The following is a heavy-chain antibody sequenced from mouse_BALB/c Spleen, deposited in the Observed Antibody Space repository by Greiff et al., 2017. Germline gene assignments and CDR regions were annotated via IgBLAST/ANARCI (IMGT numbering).Heavy chain of an antibody. V-gene: IGHV2-6-5*01. CDR1: GFSLTDYG. D-gene: IGHD1-2*01. CDR2: IWGGGST. CDR3: DKHRNSLLRIRDAMDY. J-gene: IGHJ4*01. Sequence: VHLVESGPGLVAPSQSLSITCTVSGFSLTDYGVSWIRQPPGKGLEWLGVIWGGGSTYYNSALKSRLSISKDNSKSQVFLKMNSLQTDDTAMYYCDKHRNSLLRIRDAMDYWGQGTSVTVSS.